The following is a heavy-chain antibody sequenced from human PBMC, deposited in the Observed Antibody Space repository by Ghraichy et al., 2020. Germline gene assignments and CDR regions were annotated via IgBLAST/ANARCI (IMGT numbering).Heavy chain of an antibody. CDR3: ARAGGWYRRPGGYNWFDP. CDR2: ISYDGSNK. V-gene: IGHV3-30*04. CDR1: GFTFSSYA. J-gene: IGHJ5*02. D-gene: IGHD6-19*01. Sequence: GGSLRLSCAASGFTFSSYAIHWVRQAPGKGLEWVAIISYDGSNKYYADSVKGRFTISRDNSKNTLYLQMNSLRAEDTAVYYCARAGGWYRRPGGYNWFDPWGQGTLVTVSS.